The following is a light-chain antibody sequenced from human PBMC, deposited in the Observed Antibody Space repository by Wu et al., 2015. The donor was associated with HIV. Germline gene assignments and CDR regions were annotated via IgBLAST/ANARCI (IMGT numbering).Light chain of an antibody. CDR2: KAS. Sequence: DIQMTQSPSTLSASVGDRVTITCRASQSVTSWLAWYQQKPGKAPKVLIYKASSLESGVPSRFGGSGSGTEFTLTISSLQPDDFVTYYCQQYMSYPLTFGQGAKLEIK. J-gene: IGKJ2*01. V-gene: IGKV1-5*03. CDR1: QSVTSW. CDR3: QQYMSYPLT.